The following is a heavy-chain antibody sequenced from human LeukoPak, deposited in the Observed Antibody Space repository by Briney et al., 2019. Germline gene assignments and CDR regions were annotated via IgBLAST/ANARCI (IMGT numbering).Heavy chain of an antibody. V-gene: IGHV1-2*02. CDR3: ARDDGRLLDAFDI. D-gene: IGHD2-15*01. CDR1: GGAFTTHS. CDR2: IFPTFGLT. Sequence: ASVKVSCKASGGAFTTHSISWVRQAPGEGLEWMGRIFPTFGLTNYAQKFQGRVTMTRDTSISTAYMELSRLRSDDTAVYYCARDDGRLLDAFDIWGQGTMVTVSS. J-gene: IGHJ3*02.